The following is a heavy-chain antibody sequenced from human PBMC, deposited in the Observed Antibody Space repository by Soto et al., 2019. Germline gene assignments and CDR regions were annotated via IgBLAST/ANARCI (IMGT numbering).Heavy chain of an antibody. D-gene: IGHD2-2*01. J-gene: IGHJ5*02. Sequence: ASVKVSCKASGYTFTSYYMHWVRQAPGQGLEWMGIINPSGGSTSYAQKFQGRVTMTRDTSTSTVYMELSSLRSEDTAVYYCARSPGMYCSSTSCYGNKGEAWFDPWGQGTLGTVSS. V-gene: IGHV1-46*01. CDR3: ARSPGMYCSSTSCYGNKGEAWFDP. CDR1: GYTFTSYY. CDR2: INPSGGST.